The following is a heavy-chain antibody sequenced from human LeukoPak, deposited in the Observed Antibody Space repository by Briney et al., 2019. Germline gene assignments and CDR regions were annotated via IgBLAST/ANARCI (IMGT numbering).Heavy chain of an antibody. V-gene: IGHV4-34*01. CDR3: AIDPTTVVTTPYYFDD. CDR2: INHSGST. Sequence: SETLSLTCAVSGGSFIGYHWNWIRQPPGKGLEWIGEINHSGSTNYNPSLKSRVTISVDTSKNQFSLKLRSVTAADTAVYYCAIDPTTVVTTPYYFDDWGQGTLVTVSS. D-gene: IGHD4-23*01. CDR1: GGSFIGYH. J-gene: IGHJ4*02.